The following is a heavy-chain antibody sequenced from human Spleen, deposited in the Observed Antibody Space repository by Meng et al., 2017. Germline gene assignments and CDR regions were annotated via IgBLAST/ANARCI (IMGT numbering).Heavy chain of an antibody. Sequence: QVQLQQSGAGLLTPSETLALTCVVSGGSFSDYYWSWIRQPPGKGLEWIGKINHSGSTNYNPSLESRATISVDTSQNNLSLKLSSVTAADSAVYYCARGPTTMAHDFDYWGQGTLVTVSS. D-gene: IGHD4-11*01. J-gene: IGHJ4*02. CDR3: ARGPTTMAHDFDY. CDR1: GGSFSDYY. V-gene: IGHV4-34*01. CDR2: INHSGST.